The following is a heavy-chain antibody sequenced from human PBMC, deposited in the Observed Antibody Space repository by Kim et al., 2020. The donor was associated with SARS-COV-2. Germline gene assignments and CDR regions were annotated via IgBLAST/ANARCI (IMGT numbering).Heavy chain of an antibody. CDR3: GKLRYFDWASDAFDI. Sequence: DSVKGRFTISRDNAKNSLYLQMNSLRAEDTAVYYCGKLRYFDWASDAFDIWGQGTMVTVSS. J-gene: IGHJ3*02. V-gene: IGHV3-7*01. D-gene: IGHD3-9*01.